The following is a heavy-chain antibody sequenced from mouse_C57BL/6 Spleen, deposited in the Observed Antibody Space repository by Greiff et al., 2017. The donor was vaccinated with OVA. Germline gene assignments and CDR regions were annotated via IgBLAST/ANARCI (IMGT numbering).Heavy chain of an antibody. CDR1: GYTFTSYW. V-gene: IGHV1-61*01. Sequence: QVQLQQPGAELVRPGSSVKLSCQASGYTFTSYWMDWVKQRPGQGLEWIGNIYPSDSETHYNQKFKDKATLTVDKSSSTAYMQLSSLTSEDSAVYYCARDSSGYVYWGQGTLVTVSA. CDR3: ARDSSGYVY. D-gene: IGHD3-2*02. CDR2: IYPSDSET. J-gene: IGHJ3*01.